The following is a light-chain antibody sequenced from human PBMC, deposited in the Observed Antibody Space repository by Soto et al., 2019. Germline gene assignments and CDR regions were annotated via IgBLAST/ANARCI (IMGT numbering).Light chain of an antibody. CDR3: QQTYSIPWT. J-gene: IGKJ1*01. Sequence: DIQMTQSPSSLSTSVGDRVTITCRASQSISNYLSWYHQRPGKAPKLLIYAASSLKSGVPSRFSGSGSGTDFTLTISSLQPEDFATYYCQQTYSIPWTFGQGTKVEIK. CDR1: QSISNY. V-gene: IGKV1-39*01. CDR2: AAS.